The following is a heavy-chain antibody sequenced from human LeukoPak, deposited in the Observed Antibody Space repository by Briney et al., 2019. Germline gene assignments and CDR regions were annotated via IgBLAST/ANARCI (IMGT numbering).Heavy chain of an antibody. CDR3: ARASPEVITSRRAFHI. V-gene: IGHV1-3*01. CDR1: GYTFTSYA. J-gene: IGHJ3*02. D-gene: IGHD3-22*01. Sequence: GASVKVSCKACGYTFTSYAMHWVRQAPGQGLEWMGWINAGNGNTKYSQKFQGGVTITRDTSASTAYMELSSLRSEDTAVYYCARASPEVITSRRAFHIWGQGTMVTVSS. CDR2: INAGNGNT.